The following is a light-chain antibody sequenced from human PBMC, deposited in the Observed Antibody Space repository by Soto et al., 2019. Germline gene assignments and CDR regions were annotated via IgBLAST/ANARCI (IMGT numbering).Light chain of an antibody. CDR1: SSDVGDYNY. J-gene: IGLJ2*01. CDR3: SSYTSSNTVV. Sequence: QSVLTQPASVSGSPGQSITISCTGTSSDVGDYNYVSWYQHHPGKAPKLMIYYVTNRPSGVSNRFSGSNSGNTASLTISGLQAEDEADYYCSSYTSSNTVVFGGGTKVTVL. CDR2: YVT. V-gene: IGLV2-14*03.